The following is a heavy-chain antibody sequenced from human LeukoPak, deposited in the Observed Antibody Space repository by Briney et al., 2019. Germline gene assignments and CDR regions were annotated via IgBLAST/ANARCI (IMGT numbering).Heavy chain of an antibody. CDR2: INPKSGGT. CDR1: GYSFTGHY. D-gene: IGHD6-13*01. J-gene: IGHJ4*02. Sequence: ASVKVSCKASGYSFTGHYMHWVRQAPGQGLEWMGWINPKSGGTNYAQKFQGRVTMTRDTSISTAYMELSRLRSDDTAVYYCARAEAAAATWFDYWGQGTLVTVSS. CDR3: ARAEAAAATWFDY. V-gene: IGHV1-2*02.